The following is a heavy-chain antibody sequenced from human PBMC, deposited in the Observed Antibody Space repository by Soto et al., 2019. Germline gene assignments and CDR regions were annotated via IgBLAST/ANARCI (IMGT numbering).Heavy chain of an antibody. Sequence: GGSLRLSCAASGFTFSSYAMSWVRQAPGKGLEWVSAISGSGGSTYYVDSVKGRFTISRDNSKNTLYLQMNSLRAEDTAVYYCAKDLRPSHPIAARPYFDYWGQGTLVTVSS. CDR2: ISGSGGST. D-gene: IGHD6-6*01. CDR3: AKDLRPSHPIAARPYFDY. J-gene: IGHJ4*02. CDR1: GFTFSSYA. V-gene: IGHV3-23*01.